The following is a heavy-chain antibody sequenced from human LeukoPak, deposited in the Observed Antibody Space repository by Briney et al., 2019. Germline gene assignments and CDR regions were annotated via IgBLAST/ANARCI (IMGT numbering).Heavy chain of an antibody. D-gene: IGHD3-22*01. Sequence: GSLRLSCAASGFTVSSNYMSWVRQAPGKGLKWVSVIYSGGSTYYADSVKGRFTISRDNSKNTLYLQMNSLRAEDTAVYYCARDSSSGPNDAFDIWGQGTMVTVSS. V-gene: IGHV3-66*01. CDR1: GFTVSSNY. CDR2: IYSGGST. CDR3: ARDSSSGPNDAFDI. J-gene: IGHJ3*02.